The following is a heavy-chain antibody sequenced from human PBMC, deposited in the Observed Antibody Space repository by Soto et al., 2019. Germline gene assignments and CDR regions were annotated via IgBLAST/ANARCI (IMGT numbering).Heavy chain of an antibody. D-gene: IGHD4-4*01. CDR1: GGSFSGYY. V-gene: IGHV4-34*01. J-gene: IGHJ4*02. Sequence: PSETLSLTCAVYGGSFSGYYWSWIRRPPGKGLEWIGEINHSGSTNYNPSLKSRVTISVDTSKNQFSLKLSSVTAADTAVYYCARGGHDYSNYFDYWGQGTLVTVSS. CDR2: INHSGST. CDR3: ARGGHDYSNYFDY.